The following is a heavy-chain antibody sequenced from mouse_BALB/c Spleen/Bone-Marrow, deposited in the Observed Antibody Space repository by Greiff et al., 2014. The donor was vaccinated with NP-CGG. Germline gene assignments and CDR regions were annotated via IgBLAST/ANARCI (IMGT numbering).Heavy chain of an antibody. D-gene: IGHD3-2*01. Sequence: QVQLQQSGAELVKPGASVKMSCKASGYTFTSYWMHWVKQRPGQGLEWIGVIDPSDSYTSYNQKFKGNATLTVDTSSSTAYMQLSSLTSEDSAVYDCTIPTARACFDYWGQGTTLTVSA. CDR3: TIPTARACFDY. J-gene: IGHJ2*01. CDR2: IDPSDSYT. CDR1: GYTFTSYW. V-gene: IGHV1S127*01.